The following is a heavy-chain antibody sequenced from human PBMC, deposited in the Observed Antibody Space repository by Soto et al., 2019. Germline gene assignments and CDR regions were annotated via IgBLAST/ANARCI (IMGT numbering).Heavy chain of an antibody. V-gene: IGHV3-30-3*01. D-gene: IGHD6-19*01. Sequence: PGGSLRLSCAASGFTSSSYAMHWVRQAPGKGLEWVAVISYDGSNKYYADSVKGRFTISRDNSKNTLYLQMNSLRAEDTAVYYCARIAVAGFDYWGQGTLVTVSS. CDR2: ISYDGSNK. J-gene: IGHJ4*02. CDR3: ARIAVAGFDY. CDR1: GFTSSSYA.